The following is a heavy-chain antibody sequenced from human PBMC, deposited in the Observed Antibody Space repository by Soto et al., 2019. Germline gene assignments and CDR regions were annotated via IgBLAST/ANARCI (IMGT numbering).Heavy chain of an antibody. CDR3: ASQVYDFWSGYRIDY. V-gene: IGHV4-30-4*01. CDR2: IYYSGST. CDR1: GGSISSGDYY. J-gene: IGHJ4*02. Sequence: PSETLSLTCTVSGGSISSGDYYWSWIRQPPGKGLEWIGYIYYSGSTYYNPSLKSRVTISVDTSKNQFSLKLSSVTAADTAVYYCASQVYDFWSGYRIDYWGQGTLVTVSS. D-gene: IGHD3-3*01.